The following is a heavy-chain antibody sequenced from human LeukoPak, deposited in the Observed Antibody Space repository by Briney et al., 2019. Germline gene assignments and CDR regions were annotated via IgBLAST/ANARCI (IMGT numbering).Heavy chain of an antibody. D-gene: IGHD4-17*01. J-gene: IGHJ4*02. CDR3: ARDYDYGFDY. CDR1: GFTFSNYA. Sequence: GGSLRLSCAASGFTFSNYAMSCVRQAPGKGLEWVSAISGSGATYYADSVKGRFTISRDNSNNTLYLQMNSLRAEDTAVYYCARDYDYGFDYWGQGTLVTVSS. V-gene: IGHV3-23*01. CDR2: ISGSGAT.